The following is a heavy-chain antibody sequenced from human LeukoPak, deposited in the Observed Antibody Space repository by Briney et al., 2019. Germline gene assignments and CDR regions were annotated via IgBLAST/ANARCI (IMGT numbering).Heavy chain of an antibody. CDR3: ARGQGDSSGYYHIDY. V-gene: IGHV4-31*03. Sequence: SETLSLTCTVSGGSISSGGYYWSWIRQHPGKGLEWIGYIYYSGSTYYNPSLKSRVTISVDTSKNQFPLKLSSVTAADTAVYYCARGQGDSSGYYHIDYWGQGTLVTVSS. CDR1: GGSISSGGYY. J-gene: IGHJ4*02. D-gene: IGHD3-22*01. CDR2: IYYSGST.